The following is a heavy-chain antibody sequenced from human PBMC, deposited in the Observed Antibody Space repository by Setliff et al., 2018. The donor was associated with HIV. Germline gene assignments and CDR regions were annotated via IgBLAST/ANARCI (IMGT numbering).Heavy chain of an antibody. CDR1: GYTFTTYS. CDR3: AKTSPKDGYSSDF. J-gene: IGHJ4*02. V-gene: IGHV1-3*01. Sequence: ASVKVSCKASGYTFTTYSMHWVRQAPGQSLEWMGWINVGKGDTKYSQDLQGRITITRDTSANTAYMELSSLRSDDTAVYFCAKTSPKDGYSSDFWGQGTPVTVSS. D-gene: IGHD4-4*01. CDR2: INVGKGDT.